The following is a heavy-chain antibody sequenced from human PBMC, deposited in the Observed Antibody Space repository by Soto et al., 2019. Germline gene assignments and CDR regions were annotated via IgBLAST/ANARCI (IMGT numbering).Heavy chain of an antibody. CDR3: ARDPYYYDSSGYSPGWFDP. V-gene: IGHV3-30-3*01. D-gene: IGHD3-22*01. CDR1: GFTFSSYA. J-gene: IGHJ5*02. CDR2: ISYDGSNK. Sequence: GGSLRLSCAASGFTFSSYAMHWVRQAPGKGLEWVAVISYDGSNKYYADSVKGRFTISRDNSKNTLYLQMNSLRAEDTAVYYCARDPYYYDSSGYSPGWFDPWGQGTLVTVS.